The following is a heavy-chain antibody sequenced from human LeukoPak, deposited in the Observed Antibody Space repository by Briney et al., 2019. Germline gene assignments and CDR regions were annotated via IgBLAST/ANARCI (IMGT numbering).Heavy chain of an antibody. CDR2: IPYDGSNK. Sequence: GGSLRLSCAASGFTFSTYGMHWVRQAPGKGLEWVAFIPYDGSNKYYADSVKGRFTISRDNSKNTLYLQMNSLRAEDTAVYYCAKDLEFGPYYYYYMDVWGKGTTVTVSS. J-gene: IGHJ6*03. CDR3: AKDLEFGPYYYYYMDV. CDR1: GFTFSTYG. V-gene: IGHV3-30*02. D-gene: IGHD3/OR15-3a*01.